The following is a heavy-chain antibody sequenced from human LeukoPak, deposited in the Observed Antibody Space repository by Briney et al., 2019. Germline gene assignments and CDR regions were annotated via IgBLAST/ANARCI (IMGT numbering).Heavy chain of an antibody. V-gene: IGHV1-8*01. D-gene: IGHD1-26*01. CDR2: MNPNSGNT. Sequence: ASVKVSCKASGYTFTSYDINSVRQATGQGLEWMGWMNPNSGNTGYAQKVQGRVTMTRNTSISTAYMELSSLRSEDTAVYYCARGAIVGATSSWFDPWGQGTLVTVSS. J-gene: IGHJ5*02. CDR1: GYTFTSYD. CDR3: ARGAIVGATSSWFDP.